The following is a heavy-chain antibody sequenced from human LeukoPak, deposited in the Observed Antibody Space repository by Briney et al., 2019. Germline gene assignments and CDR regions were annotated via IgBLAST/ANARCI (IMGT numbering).Heavy chain of an antibody. V-gene: IGHV4-59*08. Sequence: PSETLSLTCAVYGGSFSGHYWSWIRQPPGKGLEWIGYISYSGSTNYNPSLKSRVTISVDTSKNQFSLKLSSVTAADTAVYYCARLGPAAGTSFDYWGQGTLVTVSS. D-gene: IGHD6-13*01. CDR1: GGSFSGHY. CDR3: ARLGPAAGTSFDY. CDR2: ISYSGST. J-gene: IGHJ4*02.